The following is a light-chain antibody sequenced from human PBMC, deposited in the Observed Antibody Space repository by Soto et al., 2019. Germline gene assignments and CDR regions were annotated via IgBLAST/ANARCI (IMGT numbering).Light chain of an antibody. V-gene: IGLV2-14*03. Sequence: QSALTQPASVSGSPGQSISISCTGTSSDVGAYNYVSWYQQHPGRAPKLMIYDVSNRPSGVSDRFSGSKSGNTASLTISGLQAEDEADYYCSSYTSSSTFDFGTGTKLTV. CDR1: SSDVGAYNY. CDR3: SSYTSSSTFD. J-gene: IGLJ1*01. CDR2: DVS.